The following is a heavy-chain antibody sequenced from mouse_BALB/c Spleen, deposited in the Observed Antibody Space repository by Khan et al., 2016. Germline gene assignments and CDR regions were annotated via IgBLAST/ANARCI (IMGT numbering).Heavy chain of an antibody. V-gene: IGHV10-1*02. Sequence: EVQLVESGGGLVQPKGSLKLSCAASGFTFNTYAMNWVRQAPGKGLEWVARIRSKSNNYATYYADSVKDRFTISRDDSQSMLYLQMNNLKTEDTAMYYCVRQTGFAYWGQGILVTVSA. CDR2: IRSKSNNYAT. J-gene: IGHJ3*01. D-gene: IGHD4-1*01. CDR1: GFTFNTYA. CDR3: VRQTGFAY.